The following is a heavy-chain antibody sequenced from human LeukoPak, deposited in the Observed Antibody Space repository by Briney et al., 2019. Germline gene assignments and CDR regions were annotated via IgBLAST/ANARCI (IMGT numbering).Heavy chain of an antibody. V-gene: IGHV3-23*01. D-gene: IGHD3-10*01. CDR1: GFTFSTNA. CDR3: ATSNYGSGSFSYRDY. Sequence: PGGSLRLSCAASGFTFSTNAMSWVRQAPGKGLEWVSGISGSGGSTYHADSVKGRFTISRDNPKNTLYLQVNSLRVEDTAVYYCATSNYGSGSFSYRDYWGQGTLVTVSS. J-gene: IGHJ4*02. CDR2: ISGSGGST.